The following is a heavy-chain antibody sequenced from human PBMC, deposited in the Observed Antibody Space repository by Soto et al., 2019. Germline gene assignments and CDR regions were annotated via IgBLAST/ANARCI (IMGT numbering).Heavy chain of an antibody. CDR3: ARDSHGQQLAYQGGGMDV. J-gene: IGHJ6*02. D-gene: IGHD6-13*01. Sequence: LRLSCAASGFTFSSYSMNWVRQAPGKGLEWVSSISSSSSYIYYADSVKGRFTISRDNAKNSLYLQMNSLRAEDTAVYYCARDSHGQQLAYQGGGMDVWGQGTTVTVSS. CDR1: GFTFSSYS. CDR2: ISSSSSYI. V-gene: IGHV3-21*01.